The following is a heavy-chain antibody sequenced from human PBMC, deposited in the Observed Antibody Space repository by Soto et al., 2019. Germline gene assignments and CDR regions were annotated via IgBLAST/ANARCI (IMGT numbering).Heavy chain of an antibody. CDR2: IYYSGST. CDR3: ARGGAMVRGIDYYYYGMDV. D-gene: IGHD3-10*01. CDR1: GGSISSGGYY. J-gene: IGHJ6*02. V-gene: IGHV4-31*03. Sequence: QVQLQESGPGLVKPSQTLSLTCTVSGGSISSGGYYWSWIRQHPGKGLEWIGYIYYSGSTYYNPSLKSRVAISVDTSKNQCSLKLSSVTAADTAVYYCARGGAMVRGIDYYYYGMDVWGQGTTVTVSS.